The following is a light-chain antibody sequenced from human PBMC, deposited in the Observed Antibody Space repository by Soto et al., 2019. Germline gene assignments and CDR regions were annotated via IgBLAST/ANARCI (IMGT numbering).Light chain of an antibody. J-gene: IGKJ3*01. CDR2: AAS. CDR3: QQYYSYSQDFT. CDR1: QGISSY. V-gene: IGKV1-8*01. Sequence: AIRMTQSPSSLSASTGDRVTITCRASQGISSYLAWYQQKPGKAPKLLIYAASTLQSGVPSRFSGSGSGTDFTLTISCLQSEDFATYYCQQYYSYSQDFTFGPGTKVDIK.